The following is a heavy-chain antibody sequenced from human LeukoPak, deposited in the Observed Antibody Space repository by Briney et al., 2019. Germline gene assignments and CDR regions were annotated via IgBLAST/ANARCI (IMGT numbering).Heavy chain of an antibody. CDR2: IRSKAYGGTT. CDR3: ARAEFVTMIVVVPTFAFDI. J-gene: IGHJ3*02. CDR1: GFTFGDYA. V-gene: IGHV3-49*03. Sequence: GGSLRLSCTASGFTFGDYAMSWFRQAPGKGLEWVGFIRSKAYGGTTEYAASVKGRFTISRDDSKSIAYLQMNSLRAEDTAVYYCARAEFVTMIVVVPTFAFDIWGQGTMVTVSS. D-gene: IGHD3-22*01.